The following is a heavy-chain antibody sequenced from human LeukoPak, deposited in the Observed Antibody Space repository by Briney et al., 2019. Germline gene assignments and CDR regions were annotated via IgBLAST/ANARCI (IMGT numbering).Heavy chain of an antibody. CDR1: GYSFTSYW. V-gene: IGHV5-51*01. CDR3: ARRVMITFGGVIGYDAFDI. CDR2: IYPGDSDT. D-gene: IGHD3-16*02. Sequence: GESLKISCKGSGYSFTSYWIGWVRQMPGKGLEWMGIIYPGDSDTRYSPSLQGQVTISADKSISTAYLQWSSLKASDTAMYYCARRVMITFGGVIGYDAFDIWGQGTMVTVSS. J-gene: IGHJ3*02.